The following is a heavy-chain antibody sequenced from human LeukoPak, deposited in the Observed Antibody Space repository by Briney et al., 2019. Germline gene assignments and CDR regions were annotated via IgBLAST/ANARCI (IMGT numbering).Heavy chain of an antibody. CDR3: GFQPSYCSGNCPYFDY. J-gene: IGHJ4*02. CDR2: IYSGDNA. CDR1: ESTVISKY. D-gene: IGHD2-15*01. V-gene: IGHV3-53*01. Sequence: GGSLRLSRAASESTVISKYMSWVRQAPGKGLEWASTIYSGDNAYYADSVKGRFIISRDNSKNTVYLQMNSLRGEDTAVYYCGFQPSYCSGNCPYFDYRGQGTLVAVSS.